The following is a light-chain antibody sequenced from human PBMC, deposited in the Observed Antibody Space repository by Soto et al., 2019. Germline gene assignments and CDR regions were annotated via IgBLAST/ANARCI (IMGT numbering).Light chain of an antibody. V-gene: IGKV3-11*01. CDR2: DAS. J-gene: IGKJ4*01. CDR1: QSVSSY. CDR3: QQRSNWPFLT. Sequence: IVLTQSPATLSLSPGERATLSCRASQSVSSYLAWYQQKPGQAPRLLIYDASNRATGIPARFSGSGSGTDFTLTISSLEPEDFAVYYCQQRSNWPFLTFGGGTKVDI.